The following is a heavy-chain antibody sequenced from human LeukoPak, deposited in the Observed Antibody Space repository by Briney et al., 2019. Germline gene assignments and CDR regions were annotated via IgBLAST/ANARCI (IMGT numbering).Heavy chain of an antibody. Sequence: SETLSLTCTVSGGSISLYYWSWIRQPAGKGLEWIGRIYTSGTADYNPSLKSRVIMSVNTSKSQFSLKLSSVTAADTAVYFCARGGSGAPDFWGQGTMVTVSS. J-gene: IGHJ3*01. CDR3: ARGGSGAPDF. D-gene: IGHD4/OR15-4a*01. CDR2: IYTSGTA. V-gene: IGHV4-4*07. CDR1: GGSISLYY.